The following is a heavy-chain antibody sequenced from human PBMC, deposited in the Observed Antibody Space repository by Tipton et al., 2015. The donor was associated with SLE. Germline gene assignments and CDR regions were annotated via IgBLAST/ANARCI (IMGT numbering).Heavy chain of an antibody. Sequence: TLSLTCAVYGGSLTNYYWSWIRQPPGKGLEWIGEINHSGSTSYKSSLKSRVTISVDTSKNQFSLKLSSVTAADTAVYYCARQEMATIRTFDIWGQGTMVTVSS. CDR2: INHSGST. J-gene: IGHJ3*02. D-gene: IGHD5-24*01. CDR3: ARQEMATIRTFDI. V-gene: IGHV4-34*01. CDR1: GGSLTNYY.